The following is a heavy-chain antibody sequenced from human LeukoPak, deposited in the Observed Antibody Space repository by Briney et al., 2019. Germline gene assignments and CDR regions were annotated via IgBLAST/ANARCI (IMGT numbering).Heavy chain of an antibody. V-gene: IGHV4-59*01. CDR1: GDSISTYY. CDR2: IHYSGST. J-gene: IGHJ4*02. D-gene: IGHD2-21*01. CDR3: ESVASSVMDY. Sequence: SETLSLTCTVSGDSISTYYWSWTRQPPGQGLEWIGYIHYSGSTNYNPSLKSRVAIAADTSKNQFSLTMVTAADAATSVYYCESVASSVMDYWGQGVLVTVSS.